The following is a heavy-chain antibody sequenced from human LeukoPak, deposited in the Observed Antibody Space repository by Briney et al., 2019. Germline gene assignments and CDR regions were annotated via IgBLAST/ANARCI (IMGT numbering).Heavy chain of an antibody. CDR3: SRARGYLDY. J-gene: IGHJ4*02. D-gene: IGHD5-18*01. Sequence: PGGSLRLSCAASGFTFDDYAMHWVRQAPGKGLEWVSLISWDGGSTYYADSVRGRFTISRDNAKNTVFLQMNSLRAEDTALYYCSRARGYLDYWGQGALVTVSS. V-gene: IGHV3-43D*03. CDR1: GFTFDDYA. CDR2: ISWDGGST.